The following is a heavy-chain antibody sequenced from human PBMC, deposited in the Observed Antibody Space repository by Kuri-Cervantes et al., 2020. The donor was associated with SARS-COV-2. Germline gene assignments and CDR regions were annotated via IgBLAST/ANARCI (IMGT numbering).Heavy chain of an antibody. CDR1: GGSISSSSYY. V-gene: IGHV4-39*01. CDR3: ARSRGYCSSTSCFYYYGMDV. CDR2: IYYSGST. J-gene: IGHJ6*02. Sequence: GSLRLSCTVSGGSISSSSYYWGWIRQPPGKGLEWIGSIYYSGSTYYNPSLKSRVTISVDTSKNQLSLKLSSVTAADTAVYYCARSRGYCSSTSCFYYYGMDVWGQGTTVTVSS. D-gene: IGHD2-2*01.